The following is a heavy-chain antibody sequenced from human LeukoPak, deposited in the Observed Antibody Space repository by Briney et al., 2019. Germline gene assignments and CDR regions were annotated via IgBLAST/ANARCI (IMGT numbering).Heavy chain of an antibody. J-gene: IGHJ5*02. CDR2: ISFDGSNK. CDR1: GFTFSSYA. Sequence: PGGSLRLSCAASGFTFSSYAMHWVRQAPGKGLEWVAVISFDGSNKYYADSVKGRFTISRDNSKNTLYLQMNSLRAEDTAVYYCARGGRQQLAQFDPWGQGTLVTVSS. V-gene: IGHV3-30-3*01. CDR3: ARGGRQQLAQFDP. D-gene: IGHD6-13*01.